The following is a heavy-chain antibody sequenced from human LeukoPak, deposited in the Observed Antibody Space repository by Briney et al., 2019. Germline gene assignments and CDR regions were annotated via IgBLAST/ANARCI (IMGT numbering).Heavy chain of an antibody. CDR2: IIPIFGTA. D-gene: IGHD2/OR15-2a*01. Sequence: GASVKVSCKASGGTFSSYAISWVRQAPGQGLEWMGGIIPIFGTANYAQKFQGRVTITTDESTSTAYMELSSLRSEDTAVYYCARVFVTTFGDAFDIWGQGTMVTVSS. CDR1: GGTFSSYA. V-gene: IGHV1-69*05. J-gene: IGHJ3*02. CDR3: ARVFVTTFGDAFDI.